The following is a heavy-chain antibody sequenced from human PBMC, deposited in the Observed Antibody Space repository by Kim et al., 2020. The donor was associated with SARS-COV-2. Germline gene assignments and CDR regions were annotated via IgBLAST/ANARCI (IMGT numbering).Heavy chain of an antibody. D-gene: IGHD3-3*01. J-gene: IGHJ4*02. CDR2: VTSDGSST. V-gene: IGHV3-74*01. CDR3: ASVSTGYALDEVDY. CDR1: GFTFSSYG. Sequence: GGSLRLSCVASGFTFSSYGMHWVRQAPGKGLVWVSRVTSDGSSTNYADSVKGRFTISRDNSRNTLYLQMNSLRAEDTAVYYCASVSTGYALDEVDYWDQG.